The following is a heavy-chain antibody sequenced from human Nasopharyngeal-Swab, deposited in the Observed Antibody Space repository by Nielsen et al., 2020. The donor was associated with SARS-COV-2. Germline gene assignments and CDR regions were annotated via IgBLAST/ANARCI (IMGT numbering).Heavy chain of an antibody. V-gene: IGHV4-4*02. J-gene: IGHJ6*03. CDR2: IYRSGSG. D-gene: IGHD3-10*01. CDR3: ARELQGMNYMDV. CDR1: GASLGSVQW. Sequence: SETLSLTCSVSGASLGSVQWWSWVRQSPGKGLEWIGEIYRSGSGNSTPSLKSRSTLSVDKSKNQVPLKLHSVTAADTAVYYCARELQGMNYMDVWGKGTTVTVSS.